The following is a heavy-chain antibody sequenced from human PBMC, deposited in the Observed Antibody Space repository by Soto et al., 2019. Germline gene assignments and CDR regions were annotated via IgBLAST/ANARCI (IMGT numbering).Heavy chain of an antibody. Sequence: QVQLQQWGAGLLKPSETLSLTCAVSGGSFSGYYWSWIRQPPGKGLEWIGEINHSGTTNYNPSLKSRVTISVDTSKDQFSLNLSSVTAADTAVYYCASLDYGDYRDDCWGQGTLVTVSS. CDR1: GGSFSGYY. D-gene: IGHD4-17*01. J-gene: IGHJ4*02. CDR3: ASLDYGDYRDDC. V-gene: IGHV4-34*01. CDR2: INHSGTT.